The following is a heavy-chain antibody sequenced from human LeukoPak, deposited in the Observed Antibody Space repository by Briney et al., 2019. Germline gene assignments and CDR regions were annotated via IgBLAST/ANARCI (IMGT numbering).Heavy chain of an antibody. Sequence: GGSLRLSCAASGFTFSSYEMHWVRQAPGKGLEWVSYISSSGSTIYYADSVKGRFTISRDNAKNSLYLQMNSLRAEDTAVYYCARSLNWNYDYWGQGTLVTVSS. J-gene: IGHJ4*02. CDR2: ISSSGSTI. V-gene: IGHV3-48*03. CDR1: GFTFSSYE. D-gene: IGHD1-7*01. CDR3: ARSLNWNYDY.